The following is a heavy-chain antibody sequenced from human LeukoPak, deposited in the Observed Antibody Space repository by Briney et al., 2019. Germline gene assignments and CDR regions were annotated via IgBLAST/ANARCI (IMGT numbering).Heavy chain of an antibody. V-gene: IGHV4-39*07. CDR3: ARDRGSGWYGGFDY. D-gene: IGHD6-19*01. J-gene: IGHJ4*02. CDR1: GGSISSNSYN. CDR2: IHYSGTT. Sequence: SETLSLTCTVSGGSISSNSYNWGWIRQPPGKGLEWIGSIHYSGTTYYNPSFKSRVTMSVDTSKNQFSLKLSSVTAADTAVYYCARDRGSGWYGGFDYWGQGTLVTVSS.